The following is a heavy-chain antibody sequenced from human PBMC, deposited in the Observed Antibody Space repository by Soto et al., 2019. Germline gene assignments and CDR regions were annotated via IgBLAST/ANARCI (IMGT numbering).Heavy chain of an antibody. CDR1: GFTFGAYA. D-gene: IGHD3-16*01. J-gene: IGHJ4*02. CDR3: TREYPYHDFLTAFDY. V-gene: IGHV3-49*04. CDR2: IRNKGYGGTT. Sequence: HPGGSLRLSCTASGFTFGAYAMSWVRQAPGKGLEWVGFIRNKGYGGTTEYAASVTGRFTISRDDSKSIAYLQMNSLKTEDTAVYYCTREYPYHDFLTAFDYWGQGALVTVSS.